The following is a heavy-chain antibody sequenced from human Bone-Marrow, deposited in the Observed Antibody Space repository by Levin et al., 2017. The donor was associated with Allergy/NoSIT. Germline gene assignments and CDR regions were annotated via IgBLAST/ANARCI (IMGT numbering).Heavy chain of an antibody. V-gene: IGHV3-48*04. CDR3: ARVMGGWFDP. Sequence: GGSLRLSCAASGFTFSSYSMNWVRQAPGKGLEWVSYISSSSSTIYYADSVKGRFTISRDNAKNSLYLQMNSLRAEDTAVYYCARVMGGWFDPWGQGTLVTVSS. J-gene: IGHJ5*02. CDR1: GFTFSSYS. D-gene: IGHD2-15*01. CDR2: ISSSSSTI.